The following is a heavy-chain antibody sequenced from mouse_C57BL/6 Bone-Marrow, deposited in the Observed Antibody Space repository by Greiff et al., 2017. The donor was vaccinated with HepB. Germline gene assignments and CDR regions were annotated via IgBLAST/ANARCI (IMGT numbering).Heavy chain of an antibody. D-gene: IGHD2-4*01. V-gene: IGHV1-64*01. CDR1: GYTFTSYW. CDR2: IHPNSGST. J-gene: IGHJ3*01. CDR3: ARRRLRSLAY. Sequence: QVQLQQPGAELVKPGASVKLSCKASGYTFTSYWMHWVKQRPGQGLEWIGMIHPNSGSTNYNEKFKSKATLTVDKSSSPAYMQLSSLTSEDSAVYYCARRRLRSLAYWGQGTLVTVSA.